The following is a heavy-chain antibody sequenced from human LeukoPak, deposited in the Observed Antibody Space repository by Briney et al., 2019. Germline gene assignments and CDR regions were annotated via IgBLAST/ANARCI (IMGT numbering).Heavy chain of an antibody. CDR2: IYYSGST. D-gene: IGHD7-27*01. J-gene: IGHJ4*01. CDR1: GGSVSSYY. Sequence: PSETLSLTCTVCGGSVSSYYWSWIRQPPGKGLEGIGYIYYSGSTNYNPALKSLVIISVDTSKNQFSLKLSSVTAADTAVYYCARGRWGPFDYWGQGTLVTVSS. V-gene: IGHV4-59*02. CDR3: ARGRWGPFDY.